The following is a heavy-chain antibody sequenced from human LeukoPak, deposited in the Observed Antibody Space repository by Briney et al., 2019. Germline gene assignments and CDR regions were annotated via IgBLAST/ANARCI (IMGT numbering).Heavy chain of an antibody. D-gene: IGHD3-9*01. CDR1: GFTFSDYY. Sequence: PGGSLRLSCAASGFTFSDYYMSWIRQATGKVLEWVSYISSSSSYTNYADSVKGRFTISRDNAKNSLYLQMNSLRAEDTAVYYCARVIGGIRYFDWYNWFDPWGQGTLVTVSS. CDR3: ARVIGGIRYFDWYNWFDP. J-gene: IGHJ5*02. V-gene: IGHV3-11*05. CDR2: ISSSSSYT.